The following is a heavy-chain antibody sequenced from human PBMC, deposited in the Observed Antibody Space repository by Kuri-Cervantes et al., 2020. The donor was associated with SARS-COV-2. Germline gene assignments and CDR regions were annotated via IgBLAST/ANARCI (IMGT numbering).Heavy chain of an antibody. J-gene: IGHJ4*02. CDR2: IRYDGSNK. V-gene: IGHV3-30*02. Sequence: GESLKLSFAASGFTFSSYGMHWVRQAPGKGLEWVAFIRYDGSNKYYADSVKGRFTISRDNSKNTLYLQMNSLRAEDTAVYYCAKGGLLWFGEYPDYWAQGTLVTVSS. CDR1: GFTFSSYG. CDR3: AKGGLLWFGEYPDY. D-gene: IGHD3-10*01.